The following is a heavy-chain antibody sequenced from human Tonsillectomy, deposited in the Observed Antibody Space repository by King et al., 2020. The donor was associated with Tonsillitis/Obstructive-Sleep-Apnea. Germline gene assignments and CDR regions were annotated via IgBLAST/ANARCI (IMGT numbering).Heavy chain of an antibody. CDR1: GGSMSTFY. Sequence: VQLQESGPSLVKPSETLSLKCTVSGGSMSTFYWSWIRQSPGKGLEWIGYTYYSGSSNYNPSLKSRLTISDDMSKNEFSLTLTSVTAADTAVYYCARGRTYGGLLDFWGQGALVTLSS. CDR3: ARGRTYGGLLDF. V-gene: IGHV4-59*01. J-gene: IGHJ4*02. CDR2: TYYSGSS. D-gene: IGHD4-23*01.